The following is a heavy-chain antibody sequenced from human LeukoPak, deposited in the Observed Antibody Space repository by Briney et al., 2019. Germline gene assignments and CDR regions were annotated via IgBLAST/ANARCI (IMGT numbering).Heavy chain of an antibody. CDR1: GGTFSSYA. J-gene: IGHJ4*02. Sequence: SVKVSCKASGGTFSSYAISWVRQAPGQGLEWMGGIIPIFGTANYAQKFQGRVTITADESTSTAYMERSSLRSEDTAVYYCAREGDSSGYYYYFDYWGQGTLVTVSS. CDR3: AREGDSSGYYYYFDY. D-gene: IGHD3-22*01. V-gene: IGHV1-69*13. CDR2: IIPIFGTA.